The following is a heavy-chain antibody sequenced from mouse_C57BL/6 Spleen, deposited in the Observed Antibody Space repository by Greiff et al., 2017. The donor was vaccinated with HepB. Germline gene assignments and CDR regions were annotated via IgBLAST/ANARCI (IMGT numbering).Heavy chain of an antibody. CDR1: GYAFTNYL. CDR3: ARSPNYYGSSYTDY. J-gene: IGHJ2*01. D-gene: IGHD1-1*01. V-gene: IGHV1-54*01. CDR2: INPGSGGT. Sequence: QVHVKQSGAELVRPGTSVKVSCKASGYAFTNYLIEWVKQRPGQGLEWIGVINPGSGGTNYNEKFKGKATLTADKSSSTAYMQLSSLTSEDSAVYFCARSPNYYGSSYTDYWGQGTTLTVSS.